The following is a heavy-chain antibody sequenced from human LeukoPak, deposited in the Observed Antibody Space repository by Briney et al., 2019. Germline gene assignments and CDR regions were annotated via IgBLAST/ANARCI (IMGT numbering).Heavy chain of an antibody. V-gene: IGHV4-59*12. Sequence: SETLSLTCTVSGGSISSYYWSWIRQPPGKGLEWIGCFYSSGSTNYNPSLKSRVTMSVDTSKNQFSLKLSSVTAADTAVYYCAREGYSYGYTSSWGQGTLVTVSS. CDR2: FYSSGST. D-gene: IGHD5-18*01. CDR3: AREGYSYGYTSS. J-gene: IGHJ5*02. CDR1: GGSISSYY.